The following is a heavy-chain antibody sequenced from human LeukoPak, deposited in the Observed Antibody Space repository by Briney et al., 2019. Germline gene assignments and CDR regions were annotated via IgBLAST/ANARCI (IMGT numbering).Heavy chain of an antibody. CDR1: GFTVSSSF. Sequence: GGSLRLSCAASGFTVSSSFMSWVRQVPGKGLEWVSVVYRGGGADYADSVKGRFAIYTDNSKNTLYLQMNSLRAEDTAVYYCARDILITGSSWTVHYGMDVWGQGTTVTVSS. CDR3: ARDILITGSSWTVHYGMDV. J-gene: IGHJ6*02. CDR2: VYRGGGA. D-gene: IGHD6-13*01. V-gene: IGHV3-53*01.